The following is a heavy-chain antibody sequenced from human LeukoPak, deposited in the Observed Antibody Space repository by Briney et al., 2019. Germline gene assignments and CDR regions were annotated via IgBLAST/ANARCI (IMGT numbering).Heavy chain of an antibody. CDR1: GGSLSRYY. V-gene: IGHV4-4*07. Sequence: PSETLSLTRAVSGGSLSRYYSSWVRRPAGKGLEGMRRICTTGSTNYNPSLKSRVTMSVDTSKTQFSLKLSCVPAADTAVYYCARDPRYCSSASCYKDYYYMDVGGKGTTATV. CDR3: ARDPRYCSSASCYKDYYYMDV. D-gene: IGHD2-2*02. J-gene: IGHJ6*03. CDR2: ICTTGST.